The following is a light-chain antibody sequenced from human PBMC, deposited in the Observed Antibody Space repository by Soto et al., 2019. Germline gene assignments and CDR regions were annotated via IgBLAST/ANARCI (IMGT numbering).Light chain of an antibody. CDR3: QQYNNWPIT. CDR2: GAS. CDR1: QTVNNN. J-gene: IGKJ5*01. V-gene: IGKV3-15*01. Sequence: EIVLTQSPGTLSLSPGERATLSCRASQTVNNNVAWYQLKDGQVPRLLIYGASTRATGIPARFSGSGSGTEFALTISSLQSEDFAVYYCQQYNNWPITFGQGTRLEIK.